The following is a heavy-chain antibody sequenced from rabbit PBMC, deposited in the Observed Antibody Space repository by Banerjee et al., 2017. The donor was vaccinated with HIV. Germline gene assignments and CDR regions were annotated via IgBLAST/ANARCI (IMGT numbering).Heavy chain of an antibody. CDR1: GIDFSSYYY. CDR3: ARDPPYAGFAGYGYFYLDL. V-gene: IGHV1S43*01. D-gene: IGHD6-1*01. J-gene: IGHJ4*01. CDR2: IYTSSGST. Sequence: QQQLEESGGGLVKPGGTLTLTCKASGIDFSSYYYMCWVRQAPGKGLELIACIYTSSGSTWYASWLNGRFTIARSTSQNTVDLKMTSLTAADTATYFCARDPPYAGFAGYGYFYLDLWGPGTLVTVS.